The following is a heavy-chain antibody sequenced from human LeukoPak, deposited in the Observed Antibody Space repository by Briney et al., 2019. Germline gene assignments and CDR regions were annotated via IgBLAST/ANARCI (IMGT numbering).Heavy chain of an antibody. J-gene: IGHJ4*02. CDR1: GFSLSTSGLC. V-gene: IGHV2-70*11. Sequence: SGPTLVNPTQTLTLTCTFSGFSLSTSGLCVSWIRQPPGKALEWLARIDWDDDKYYSTSLKTRLTISKDNSKNQVVLTMTNMDPVDTATYYCARIRVGTAMVTVFDYWGQGTLVTVSS. D-gene: IGHD5-18*01. CDR2: IDWDDDK. CDR3: ARIRVGTAMVTVFDY.